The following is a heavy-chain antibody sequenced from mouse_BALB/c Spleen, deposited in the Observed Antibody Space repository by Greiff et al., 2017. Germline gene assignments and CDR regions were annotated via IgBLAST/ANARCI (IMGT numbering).Heavy chain of an antibody. D-gene: IGHD2-4*01. CDR1: GYAFSSYW. CDR2: IYPGDGDT. V-gene: IGHV1-80*01. Sequence: VKLVESGAELVRPGSSVKISCKASGYAFSSYWMNWVKQRPGQGLEWIGQIYPGDGDTNYNGKFKGKATLTADKSSSTAYMQLSSLTSEDSAVYFCARGVNDYDDGVDYWGQGTTLTVSS. J-gene: IGHJ2*01. CDR3: ARGVNDYDDGVDY.